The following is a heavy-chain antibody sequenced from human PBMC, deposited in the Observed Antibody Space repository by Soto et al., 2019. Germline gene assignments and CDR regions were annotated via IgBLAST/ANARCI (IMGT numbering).Heavy chain of an antibody. CDR2: ISDPGTST. CDR3: AKSLVTPSDAFDL. Sequence: WWSLRLSCAASGFTCGNYAMNWFRQAPGKGLEWISSISDPGTSTYYANSVKGRFSMSRDNSKNTLFLQMNRLRADDTAVYFCAKSLVTPSDAFDLWGRGTLVTVSS. V-gene: IGHV3-23*01. CDR1: GFTCGNYA. J-gene: IGHJ3*01. D-gene: IGHD2-21*02.